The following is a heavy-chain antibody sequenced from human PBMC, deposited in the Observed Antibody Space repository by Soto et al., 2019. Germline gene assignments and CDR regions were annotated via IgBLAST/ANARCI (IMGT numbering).Heavy chain of an antibody. CDR3: ARAHCCCDCYSPFDY. D-gene: IGHD2-21*02. J-gene: IGHJ4*02. CDR1: GGTFSSYA. Sequence: QVQLVQSGAEVKKPGSSVKVSCKASGGTFSSYAISWVRQAPGQGLEWMGGIIPIFGTANYAQKFQGRVTITADESTSTAYRELSSLRSEDTAVYYCARAHCCCDCYSPFDYWGQGTLVTVSS. CDR2: IIPIFGTA. V-gene: IGHV1-69*12.